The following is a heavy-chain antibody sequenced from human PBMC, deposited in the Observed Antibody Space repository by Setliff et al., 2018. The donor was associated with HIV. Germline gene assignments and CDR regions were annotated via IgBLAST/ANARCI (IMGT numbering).Heavy chain of an antibody. D-gene: IGHD3-22*01. Sequence: PGGSLRLSCAVSGLRVSDAWLSWVRQAPGKGLEWLARIKSETDGGTTDYAAPVKGRFTILGDDSKNMLYLEMSNLQTEGTAMYYCTHMGHYFDGTGYNRMYYFDYWGQGALVTVSS. CDR1: GLRVSDAW. CDR3: THMGHYFDGTGYNRMYYFDY. V-gene: IGHV3-15*01. CDR2: IKSETDGGTT. J-gene: IGHJ4*02.